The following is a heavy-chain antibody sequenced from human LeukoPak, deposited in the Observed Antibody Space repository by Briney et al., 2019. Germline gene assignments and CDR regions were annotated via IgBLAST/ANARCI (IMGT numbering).Heavy chain of an antibody. Sequence: GGSLRLSCAASGFTFSSYSMNWVRQAPGKGLEWVAVISYDGSNKYYADSVKGRFTISRDNSKNTLYLQMNSLRAEDTAVYYCAKDITPAIRGVYGMDVWGQGTTVTVSS. CDR3: AKDITPAIRGVYGMDV. CDR2: ISYDGSNK. J-gene: IGHJ6*02. CDR1: GFTFSSYS. V-gene: IGHV3-30*18. D-gene: IGHD2-2*02.